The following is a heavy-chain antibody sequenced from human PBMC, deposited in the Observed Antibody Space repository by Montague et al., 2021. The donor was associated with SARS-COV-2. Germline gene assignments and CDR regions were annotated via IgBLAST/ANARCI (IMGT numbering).Heavy chain of an antibody. CDR3: ARMRATVVIYDY. V-gene: IGHV2-70*01. CDR1: GFSLSTSPMC. J-gene: IGHJ4*02. D-gene: IGHD4-23*01. Sequence: PALVKPTQTLTLTCTFSGFSLSTSPMCVSWIRQPPGKALEWLALIDWDDEKFYSTSLKTSLTFSKYTSKNQVVLTLTNMGPVDTATYYCARMRATVVIYDYWGQGTLVTVSS. CDR2: IDWDDEK.